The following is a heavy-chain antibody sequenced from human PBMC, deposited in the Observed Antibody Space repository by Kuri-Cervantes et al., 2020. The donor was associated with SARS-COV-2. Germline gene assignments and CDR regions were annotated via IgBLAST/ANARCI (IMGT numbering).Heavy chain of an antibody. Sequence: GWVRQAPGKGLEWIGSIYYSGSTYYNPSLKSRVTISVDTSKNQFSLKLSSVTAADTAVYYCALGYCSSTSCHPFDYWGQGTLVTVSS. V-gene: IGHV4-39*07. CDR3: ALGYCSSTSCHPFDY. J-gene: IGHJ4*02. D-gene: IGHD2-2*01. CDR2: IYYSGST.